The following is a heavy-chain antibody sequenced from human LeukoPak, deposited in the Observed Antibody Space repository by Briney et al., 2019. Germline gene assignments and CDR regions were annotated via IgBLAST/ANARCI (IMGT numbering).Heavy chain of an antibody. CDR1: GGSISSSSYY. D-gene: IGHD6-13*01. Sequence: SETLSLTCTVSGGSISSSSYYWGWIRQPPGKGLEWIGYIYDSGSTNYNPSLKSRVTISVDTSKNQFSLKLSSLTAADTAVYYCARGTYGSSWQLEHFDYWGQGTLVTVSS. CDR2: IYDSGST. V-gene: IGHV4-61*05. CDR3: ARGTYGSSWQLEHFDY. J-gene: IGHJ4*02.